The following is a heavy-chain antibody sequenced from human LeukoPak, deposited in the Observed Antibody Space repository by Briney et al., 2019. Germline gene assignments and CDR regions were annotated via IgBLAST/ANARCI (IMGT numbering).Heavy chain of an antibody. D-gene: IGHD1-26*01. J-gene: IGHJ6*02. CDR2: ISWNSGSI. CDR3: AKDVGWGGATSGEVYYYYGMDV. Sequence: GRSLRLSCAASGFTFDDYAMHWVRQAPGKGLEWVSGISWNSGSIGYADSVEGRFTISRDNAKNSLYLQMNSLRAEDTALYYCAKDVGWGGATSGEVYYYYGMDVWGQGTTVTVSS. V-gene: IGHV3-9*01. CDR1: GFTFDDYA.